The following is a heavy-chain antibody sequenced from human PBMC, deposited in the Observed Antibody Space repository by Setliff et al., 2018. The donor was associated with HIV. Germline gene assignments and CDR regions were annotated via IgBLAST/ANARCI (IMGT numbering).Heavy chain of an antibody. CDR3: AREAYRLPWIDN. V-gene: IGHV3-7*03. CDR1: GFTFHTYR. CDR2: IKQDGSEK. D-gene: IGHD1-1*01. Sequence: GGSLRLSCAASGFTFHTYRMTWVRQAPGKGLEWVANIKQDGSEKYYVDSVKGRFTISRDNAKNSLYLQMNSLRAEDTAVYFCAREAYRLPWIDNWGQGTLVTVS. J-gene: IGHJ4*02.